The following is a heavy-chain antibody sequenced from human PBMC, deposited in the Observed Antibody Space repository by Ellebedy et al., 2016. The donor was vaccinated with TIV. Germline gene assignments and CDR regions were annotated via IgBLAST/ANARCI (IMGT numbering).Heavy chain of an antibody. J-gene: IGHJ4*02. CDR3: ATRPYKSGQPFFGVFDF. D-gene: IGHD2-15*01. CDR2: VYYSGSP. V-gene: IGHV4-39*01. CDR1: GGSVSSTRYY. Sequence: MPSETLSLTCSVSGGSVSSTRYYWAWIRQPPGKGLEYIGSVYYSGSPYYNPSFKSRVTLSADTSTNQFSLNLRTVTAADTAVYYCATRPYKSGQPFFGVFDFWGQGILVTVSS.